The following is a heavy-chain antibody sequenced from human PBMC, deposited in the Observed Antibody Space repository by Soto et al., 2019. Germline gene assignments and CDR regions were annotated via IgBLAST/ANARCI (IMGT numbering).Heavy chain of an antibody. D-gene: IGHD2-15*01. Sequence: QVQLQESGPGLVKPSQTLSLTCTVSGGSISSGACYWSWIRQHPGRGLEWIGHICYSGSTFYNSSLKSRVTISVDTSKNQFSLKLSSVTAADTAVYYCARVYCSGGSCYRFDYWGQGTLVTVSS. CDR1: GGSISSGACY. J-gene: IGHJ4*02. CDR3: ARVYCSGGSCYRFDY. CDR2: ICYSGST. V-gene: IGHV4-31*03.